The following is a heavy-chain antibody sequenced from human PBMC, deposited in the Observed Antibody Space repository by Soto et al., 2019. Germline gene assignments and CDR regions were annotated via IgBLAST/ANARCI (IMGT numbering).Heavy chain of an antibody. Sequence: EASVKVSCKASGYTFTSYAMHWVRQAPGQRLEWMGWINAGNGNTKYSQKFQGRVTITRDTSASTAYMELSSLRSEDTAVYYCAELSSSSSYYGMDVWGQGTTVTVSS. J-gene: IGHJ6*02. CDR1: GYTFTSYA. V-gene: IGHV1-3*01. CDR2: INAGNGNT. CDR3: AELSSSSSYYGMDV. D-gene: IGHD6-6*01.